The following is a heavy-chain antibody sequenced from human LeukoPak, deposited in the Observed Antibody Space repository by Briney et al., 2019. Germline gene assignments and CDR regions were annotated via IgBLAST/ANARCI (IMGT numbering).Heavy chain of an antibody. D-gene: IGHD2-15*01. CDR2: IYYSGST. J-gene: IGHJ3*02. CDR3: ARLHCSGGSCFNRPGAFDI. CDR1: GGSISSYY. V-gene: IGHV4-59*08. Sequence: SETLSLTCTVSGGSISSYYWSWIRQPPGKGLEWIGYIYYSGSTNYNPSLKSRVTISVDTSKNQFSLKLSSVTAADTAVYYCARLHCSGGSCFNRPGAFDIWGQGTMVTVSS.